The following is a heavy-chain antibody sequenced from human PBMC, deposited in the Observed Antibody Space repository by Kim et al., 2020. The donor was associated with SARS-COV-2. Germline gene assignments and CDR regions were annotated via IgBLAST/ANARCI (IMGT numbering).Heavy chain of an antibody. J-gene: IGHJ6*02. CDR1: GGSFSDYT. Sequence: SETLSLTCAVYGGSFSDYTWTWIRQPPGKGLEWIGEINHSGSTNLSPSLKSRITISVDTYKRQFSLRLKSMTATDAAVYYCARGRAGVVPSPVLGLGPYYHYYAIDVWGRGTPVAVSS. V-gene: IGHV4-34*01. D-gene: IGHD2-8*02. CDR2: INHSGST. CDR3: ARGRAGVVPSPVLGLGPYYHYYAIDV.